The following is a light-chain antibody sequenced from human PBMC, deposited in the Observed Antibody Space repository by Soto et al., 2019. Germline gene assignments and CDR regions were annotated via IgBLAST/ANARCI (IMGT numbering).Light chain of an antibody. J-gene: IGKJ5*01. V-gene: IGKV4-1*01. CDR3: QQRSHWPPGTT. Sequence: DIVMTQSPDSLAVSLGERATINCKSSQSVLYRSNNHNYLAWYQQKPGQPPRLLIYWASTRESGVPDRFSGSGSGTDFTLTISSLEPEDLAVYYCQQRSHWPPGTTFGQGTRLEIK. CDR2: WAS. CDR1: QSVLYRSNNHNY.